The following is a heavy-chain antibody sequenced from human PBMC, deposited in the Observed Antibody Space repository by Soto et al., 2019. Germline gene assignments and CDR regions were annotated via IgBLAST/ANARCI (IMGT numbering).Heavy chain of an antibody. V-gene: IGHV4-59*08. CDR1: VGPDSSHN. CDR3: VRQGIGTQHGLVDV. CDR2: VYSTGGT. J-gene: IGHJ6*02. Sequence: QVQLQQSGPRLVKPSETLSLTCTVSVGPDSSHNWAWIRQPPGRGLEWIGYVYSTGGTGSNPSLKSRVTISAHRSTTHISLTLSSVTAADTAIYYCVRQGIGTQHGLVDVWGQGTSVTVSS. D-gene: IGHD3-10*01.